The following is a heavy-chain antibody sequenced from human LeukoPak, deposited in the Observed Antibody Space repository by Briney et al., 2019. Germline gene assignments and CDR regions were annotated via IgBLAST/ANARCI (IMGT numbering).Heavy chain of an antibody. CDR2: FDPEDGET. V-gene: IGHV1-24*01. J-gene: IGHJ1*01. CDR3: ATVSYYYDSSGYQGYFQH. Sequence: ASVMVSCKVSGYTLTELSIHWVRQAPGKGLEWMGGFDPEDGETIYAQRFQGRVTMTEDTSTDTAYMELSSLRSEDAAVYYCATVSYYYDSSGYQGYFQHWGQGTLVTVSS. D-gene: IGHD3-22*01. CDR1: GYTLTELS.